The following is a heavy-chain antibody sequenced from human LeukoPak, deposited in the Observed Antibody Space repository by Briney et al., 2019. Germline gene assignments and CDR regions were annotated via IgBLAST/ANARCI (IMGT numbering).Heavy chain of an antibody. CDR3: VRVYCSTTSCYGVDS. Sequence: PGGSLRLSCAVSGFIFKNYGMNWDRPAPGGGLGWVSSVSSSATTIYYTDSVEGRFTISRDNAKNSLFLQMNSLRVEDTAVYDCVRVYCSTTSCYGVDSWGQGTLVTVSS. CDR2: VSSSATTI. V-gene: IGHV3-48*03. J-gene: IGHJ4*02. CDR1: GFIFKNYG. D-gene: IGHD2-2*01.